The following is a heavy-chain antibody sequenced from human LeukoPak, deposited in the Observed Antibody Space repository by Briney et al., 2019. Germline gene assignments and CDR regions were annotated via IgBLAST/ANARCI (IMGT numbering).Heavy chain of an antibody. V-gene: IGHV4-39*01. CDR2: IYYSGST. CDR1: GGSISSSSYY. D-gene: IGHD5-18*01. Sequence: PSETLCLTCTVSGGSISSSSYYWGWIRQPPGKGLEWIGSIYYSGSTYYNPSLKSRVTISVDTSKNQFSLKLTSVTAADTAMYYCARWFRGYRDAFDIWGQGTLVTVSS. J-gene: IGHJ3*02. CDR3: ARWFRGYRDAFDI.